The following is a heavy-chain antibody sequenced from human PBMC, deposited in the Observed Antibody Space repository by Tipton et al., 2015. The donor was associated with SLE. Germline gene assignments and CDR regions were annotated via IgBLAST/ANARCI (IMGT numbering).Heavy chain of an antibody. D-gene: IGHD3-10*01. J-gene: IGHJ4*02. V-gene: IGHV3-48*03. CDR3: ARDGSPITMVKGVIDY. CDR1: GFTFSSNE. CDR2: ISSSGSTI. Sequence: SLRLSCAASGFTFSSNEMNWVRQAPGNGLEWVSYISSSGSTIYYADSVKGRFTISRDNAKNSLYLQMNSLRAEDTAVYYCARDGSPITMVKGVIDYWGQGTLVTVSS.